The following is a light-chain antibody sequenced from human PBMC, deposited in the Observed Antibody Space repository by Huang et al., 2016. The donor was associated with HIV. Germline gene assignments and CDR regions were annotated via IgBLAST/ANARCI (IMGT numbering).Light chain of an antibody. CDR3: QQYNTYLYT. CDR1: QNINTW. V-gene: IGKV1-5*03. J-gene: IGKJ2*01. CDR2: RAS. Sequence: DIQMTQSPSTLSVSVGDRVTITCRASQNINTWLAWYQQKPGKAPGLLIYRASSLQVGVPSRFTGSGSGTEFTLTITSLQPDDLGTYYCQQYNTYLYTFGQGTKLEI.